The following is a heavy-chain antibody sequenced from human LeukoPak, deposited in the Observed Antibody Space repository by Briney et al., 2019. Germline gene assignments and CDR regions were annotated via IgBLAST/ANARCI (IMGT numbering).Heavy chain of an antibody. D-gene: IGHD3-16*01. Sequence: ASVKVSCKASGYTFTSYAMHWLSQAPGQRLEWRGWINACNGNTKYSQEFQGRVTITRETSASTAYMELSSLRSEDMAVYYCAREAERGYAFDIWGQGTMVTVSS. V-gene: IGHV1-3*03. J-gene: IGHJ3*02. CDR3: AREAERGYAFDI. CDR1: GYTFTSYA. CDR2: INACNGNT.